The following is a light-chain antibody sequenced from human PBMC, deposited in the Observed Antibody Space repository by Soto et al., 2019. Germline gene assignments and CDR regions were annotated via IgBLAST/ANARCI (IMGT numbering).Light chain of an antibody. CDR1: QDISTY. CDR3: QQFASLPLT. CDR2: DAT. V-gene: IGKV1-33*01. J-gene: IGKJ4*02. Sequence: DIRMTQSPSTLSASVGDRVTITCQASQDISTYLNWYQQKPGRVPKLVIYDATNLESGVPSRFSASGSGTDFTLTISTLQTEDIGTYYCQQFASLPLTFGGGYKVEI.